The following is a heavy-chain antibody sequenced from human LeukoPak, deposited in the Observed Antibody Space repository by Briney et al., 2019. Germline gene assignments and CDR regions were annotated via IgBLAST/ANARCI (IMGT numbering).Heavy chain of an antibody. J-gene: IGHJ4*02. CDR1: GYSISSGYY. CDR3: ARESRYSYGPPFFGY. D-gene: IGHD5-18*01. V-gene: IGHV4-38-2*02. CDR2: IYHSGST. Sequence: PSETLSLTCTVSGYSISSGYYWGWIRQPPGKGLEWIGSIYHSGSTYYNPSLKSRVTISLDTSKNQFSLKLSSVTAADTAVYYCARESRYSYGPPFFGYWGQGTLVTVSS.